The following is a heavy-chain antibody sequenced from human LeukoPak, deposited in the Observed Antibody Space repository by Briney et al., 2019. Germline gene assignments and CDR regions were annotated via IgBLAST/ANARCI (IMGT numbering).Heavy chain of an antibody. V-gene: IGHV5-51*01. CDR1: GYSFTNYW. J-gene: IGHJ4*02. CDR3: ARHVDSSSWSPFDY. CDR2: IFPGDSDT. Sequence: GESLKISCKGSGYSFTNYWIGWVRQMPGKGLEWMGIIFPGDSDTTYSPSFQGQVTISADKSISTAYLQWSSLNASDTAMYYCARHVDSSSWSPFDYWGQGTLVTVSS. D-gene: IGHD6-13*01.